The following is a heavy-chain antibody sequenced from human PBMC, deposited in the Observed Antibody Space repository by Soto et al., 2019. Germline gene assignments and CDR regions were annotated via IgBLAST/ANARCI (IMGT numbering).Heavy chain of an antibody. CDR3: ARASLAVPAAILE. Sequence: QVQLVQSGAELKKPGSSVKISCKTSGGSFSTDAINWVRQAPGQGLEWTGAISLIFDTAIYAQKFQGRVTITADERTSTVYMELSSLRSDDTGVYYCARASLAVPAAILEWGQGTLVTVSS. CDR1: GGSFSTDA. CDR2: ISLIFDTA. V-gene: IGHV1-69*01. J-gene: IGHJ4*02. D-gene: IGHD2-2*01.